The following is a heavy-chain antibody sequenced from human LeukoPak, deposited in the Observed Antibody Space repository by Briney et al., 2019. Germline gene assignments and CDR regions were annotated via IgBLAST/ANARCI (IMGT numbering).Heavy chain of an antibody. CDR2: IRSKANNYAT. CDR1: GFTFSGSA. CDR3: RYYDILTDSYQPDY. V-gene: IGHV3-73*01. J-gene: IGHJ4*02. D-gene: IGHD3-9*01. Sequence: GGSLRLSCAASGFTFSGSAMHWVRQASGKGLEWVGRIRSKANNYATAYAASVKGRFTISRDDSKNTAYLQMNSLKTEDTAVYYCRYYDILTDSYQPDYWGQGTLVTVSS.